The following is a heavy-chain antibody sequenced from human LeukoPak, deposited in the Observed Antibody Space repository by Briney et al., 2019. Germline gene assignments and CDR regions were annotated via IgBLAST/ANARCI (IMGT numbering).Heavy chain of an antibody. D-gene: IGHD5-18*01. CDR3: ARMDMDAAMVTNYLDH. V-gene: IGHV1-46*01. Sequence: GASVKISCKASGYTFTRNYMHWVRQPPAQGLEWMGVIHPSGSSTNYAQKFQGRVTMTKDTSTSTVYIELNSLRSDDTAVYYCARMDMDAAMVTNYLDHWGQGTLVTVSS. CDR1: GYTFTRNY. CDR2: IHPSGSST. J-gene: IGHJ4*02.